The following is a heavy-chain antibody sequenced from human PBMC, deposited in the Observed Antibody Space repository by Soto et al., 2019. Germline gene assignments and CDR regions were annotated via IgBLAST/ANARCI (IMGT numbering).Heavy chain of an antibody. V-gene: IGHV1-2*02. D-gene: IGHD3-22*01. CDR3: ASLARDYYDSSGYYYAVDY. CDR2: INPNSGGT. CDR1: GYTFTGYY. J-gene: IGHJ4*02. Sequence: ASVKVSCKASGYTFTGYYMHWVRQAPGQGLEWMGWINPNSGGTNYAQKFQGRVTMTRDTSISTAYMELSRLRSDDTAVYYCASLARDYYDSSGYYYAVDYWGQGTLVTVSS.